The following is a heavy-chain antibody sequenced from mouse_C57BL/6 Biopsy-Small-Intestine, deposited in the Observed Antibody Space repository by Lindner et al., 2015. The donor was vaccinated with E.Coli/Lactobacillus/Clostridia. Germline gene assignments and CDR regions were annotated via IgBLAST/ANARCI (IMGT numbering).Heavy chain of an antibody. CDR2: VSGGSSTT. V-gene: IGHV5-17*01. Sequence: VQLQESGGGLVKPGGSLKLSCAVSGFTFSDYGMHWVRQAPEKRLEWVAYVSGGSSTTYYADTVKGRFTISRDNAKNTLFLQMTSLRSEDTAMYYCVRWKYGNRYWYFDVWGTGTTVTVSS. CDR3: VRWKYGNRYWYFDV. CDR1: GFTFSDYG. J-gene: IGHJ1*03. D-gene: IGHD1-1*01.